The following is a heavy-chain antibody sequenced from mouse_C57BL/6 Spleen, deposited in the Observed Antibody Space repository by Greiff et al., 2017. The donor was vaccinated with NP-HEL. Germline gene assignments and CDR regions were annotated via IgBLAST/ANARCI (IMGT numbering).Heavy chain of an antibody. V-gene: IGHV3-6*01. CDR2: ISYDGSN. CDR3: ARGRYGYWYFDV. CDR1: GYSITSGYY. J-gene: IGHJ1*03. Sequence: EVKLMESGPGLVKPSQSLSLTCSVTGYSITSGYYWNWIRQFPGNKLEWMGYISYDGSNNYNPSLKNRISITRDTSKNQFFLKLNSVTTEDTATYYCARGRYGYWYFDVWGTGTTVTVSS. D-gene: IGHD1-1*01.